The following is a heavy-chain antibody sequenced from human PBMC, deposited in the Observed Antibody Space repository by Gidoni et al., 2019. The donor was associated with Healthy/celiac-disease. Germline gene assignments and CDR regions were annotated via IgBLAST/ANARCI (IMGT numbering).Heavy chain of an antibody. Sequence: EVQLVESGGGLVQPGGSLRLPCAAPGFTFSSYWMSWVRQAPGKGLEGVANIKQDGSEKYYVDSVKGRFTISRDNAKNSLYLQMNSLRAEDTAVYYCARDGFWSGYYMRYYGMDVWGQGTTVTVSS. D-gene: IGHD3-3*01. V-gene: IGHV3-7*01. CDR1: GFTFSSYW. J-gene: IGHJ6*02. CDR3: ARDGFWSGYYMRYYGMDV. CDR2: IKQDGSEK.